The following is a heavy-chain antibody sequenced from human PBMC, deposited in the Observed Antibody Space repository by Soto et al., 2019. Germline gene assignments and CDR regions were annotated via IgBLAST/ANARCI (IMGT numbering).Heavy chain of an antibody. J-gene: IGHJ6*02. CDR3: TKDILAGGLDV. CDR1: GFTFNDHA. Sequence: EVHLVESGGGLVQPGRSLRLSCAASGFTFNDHAMHWVRQAPGKGLEWVSGISWNSGRIGYADSVKGRFTISRDNAMKSLYLQMNSLRDEDTALYYCTKDILAGGLDVWGQGTTVTVSS. D-gene: IGHD3-3*02. CDR2: ISWNSGRI. V-gene: IGHV3-9*01.